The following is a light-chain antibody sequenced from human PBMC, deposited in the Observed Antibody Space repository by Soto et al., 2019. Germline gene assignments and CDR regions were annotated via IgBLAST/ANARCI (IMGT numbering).Light chain of an antibody. Sequence: EIVFTQSPATLSLSPGERATLSCRASQSVSSYLAWYQQKPGQAPRLLIYDASSRATGIPARFSGSGSGTDFTLTISSLEPEDFAVYYCQHRSNWPGTFGQGTKVDIK. CDR2: DAS. V-gene: IGKV3-11*01. J-gene: IGKJ1*01. CDR1: QSVSSY. CDR3: QHRSNWPGT.